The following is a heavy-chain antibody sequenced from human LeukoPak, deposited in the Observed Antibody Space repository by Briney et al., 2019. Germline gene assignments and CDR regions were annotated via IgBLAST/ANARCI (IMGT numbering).Heavy chain of an antibody. CDR3: AKELGPYEYGSSPFEY. Sequence: SPILSCSAESPTFDEYSMXXARQAPGKXKXXXXXXXXDSGNIGYAESVKGRFTVSRENAKNSLNLEMHSLRPEDMALYYCAKELGPYEYGSSPFEYWGQGTLVTVSS. J-gene: IGHJ4*02. CDR1: SPTFDEYS. CDR2: XXXDSGNI. V-gene: IGHV3-9*03. D-gene: IGHD6-6*01.